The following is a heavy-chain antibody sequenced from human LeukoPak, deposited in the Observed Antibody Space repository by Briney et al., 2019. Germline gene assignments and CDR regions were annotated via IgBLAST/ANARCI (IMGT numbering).Heavy chain of an antibody. J-gene: IGHJ4*02. D-gene: IGHD3-3*02. Sequence: ASVKVSCKASGFTFTSSAMQWVRQARGQRLEWIGWIVVGSGNTNYAQKFQERVTITRDMSTSTAYMELSRLRSDDTAVYYCARAESLAQFDYWGQGTLVTVSS. CDR3: ARAESLAQFDY. CDR1: GFTFTSSA. V-gene: IGHV1-58*02. CDR2: IVVGSGNT.